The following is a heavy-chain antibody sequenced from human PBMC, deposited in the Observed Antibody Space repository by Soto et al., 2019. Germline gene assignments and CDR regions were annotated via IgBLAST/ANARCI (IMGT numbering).Heavy chain of an antibody. V-gene: IGHV3-13*01. Sequence: EVQLVESGGGLVQPGGSLRLSCAASGFTLRSHDVHWVRLPTGKGLEWVATIGTLGDTYYPDSVKGRFTISRDNAKNTLYLQTNSLGAEDTAVYYCARDLGGYASHWGQGTLVTVSS. J-gene: IGHJ4*02. CDR3: ARDLGGYASH. CDR2: IGTLGDT. CDR1: GFTLRSHD. D-gene: IGHD3-16*01.